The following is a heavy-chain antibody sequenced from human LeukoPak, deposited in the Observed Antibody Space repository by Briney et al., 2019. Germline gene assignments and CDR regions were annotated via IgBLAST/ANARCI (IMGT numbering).Heavy chain of an antibody. V-gene: IGHV1-69*13. CDR3: ARDRSSSSWRYFDY. D-gene: IGHD6-13*01. Sequence: EASVTVSCKASGGTFSSYAISWVRQAPGQGLEWMGGIIPIFGTANYAQKFQGRVTITADESTSTAYMELRSLRSDDTAVYYCARDRSSSSWRYFDYWGQGTLVTVSS. CDR2: IIPIFGTA. J-gene: IGHJ4*02. CDR1: GGTFSSYA.